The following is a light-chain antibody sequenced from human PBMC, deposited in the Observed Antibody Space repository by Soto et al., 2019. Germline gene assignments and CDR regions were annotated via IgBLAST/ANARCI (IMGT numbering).Light chain of an antibody. CDR3: QQYNNWPRT. J-gene: IGKJ1*01. Sequence: EIVMTQSLATLPVSPGERATLSCRASQSVSSNLAWYQQKPGQAPRLLIYGASTRATGIPARFSGSWSGTEFTLTISSLQSEDFAVYYCQQYNNWPRTFGQGTKV. CDR2: GAS. CDR1: QSVSSN. V-gene: IGKV3-15*01.